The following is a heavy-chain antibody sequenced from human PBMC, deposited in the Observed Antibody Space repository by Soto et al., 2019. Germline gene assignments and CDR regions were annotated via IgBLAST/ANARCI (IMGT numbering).Heavy chain of an antibody. CDR2: IYATGTT. Sequence: SGTLSLTCTVSGASISGFYWSWIRKSAGKGLEWIGRIYATGTTDYNPSLKSRVMMSVDTSKKQFSLKLRSVTAADTAVYYCVRDRTKTLRDWLDPWGPGISVPVYS. D-gene: IGHD1-1*01. V-gene: IGHV4-4*07. J-gene: IGHJ5*02. CDR1: GASISGFY. CDR3: VRDRTKTLRDWLDP.